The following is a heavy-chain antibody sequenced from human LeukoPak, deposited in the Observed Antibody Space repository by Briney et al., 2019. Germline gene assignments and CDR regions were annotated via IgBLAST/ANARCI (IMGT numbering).Heavy chain of an antibody. CDR1: GFTFSSYW. CDR3: ASFIAAAGNLGFDY. Sequence: SGGSLRLSCAASGFTFSSYWMSWVRQVPGKGLEWVANINQDESHKYYVDSVKGRFTISRDNAKNSLYLQMNSLRAEDTAVYYCASFIAAAGNLGFDYWGQGTLVTVSS. CDR2: INQDESHK. J-gene: IGHJ4*02. D-gene: IGHD6-13*01. V-gene: IGHV3-7*01.